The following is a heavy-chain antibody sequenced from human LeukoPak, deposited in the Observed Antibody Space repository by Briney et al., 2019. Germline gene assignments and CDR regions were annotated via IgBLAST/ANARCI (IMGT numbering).Heavy chain of an antibody. D-gene: IGHD3-9*01. CDR2: IIPIFGTA. CDR3: ARAENYDILTGSDYYYYGMDV. Sequence: GASVKVSYKASGGTFSSYAISWVRQAPGQGLEWMGGIIPIFGTANYAQKFQGRVTITADESTSTAYMELSSLRSEDTAVYYCARAENYDILTGSDYYYYGMDVWGKGTTVTVSS. V-gene: IGHV1-69*13. CDR1: GGTFSSYA. J-gene: IGHJ6*04.